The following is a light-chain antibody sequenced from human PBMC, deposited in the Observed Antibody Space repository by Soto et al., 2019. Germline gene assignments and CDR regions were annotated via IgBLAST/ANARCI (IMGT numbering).Light chain of an antibody. CDR3: QQRSNWPLT. CDR2: DAS. Sequence: EVVLTQSPATLSLSPGERASLSCRASQSVSSHLAWYQQKPGQAPRLLIYDASNRATGIPARFSGSGSGTAFTLTISSLDPEDFAVYYCQQRSNWPLTFGGGTKVEIK. CDR1: QSVSSH. V-gene: IGKV3-11*01. J-gene: IGKJ4*01.